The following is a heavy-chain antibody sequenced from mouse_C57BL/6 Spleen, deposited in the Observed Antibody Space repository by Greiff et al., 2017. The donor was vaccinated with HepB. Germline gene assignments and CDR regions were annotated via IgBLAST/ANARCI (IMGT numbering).Heavy chain of an antibody. Sequence: LQQSGAEPVKPGASVKISCKASGYAFSSYWMNWVKQRPGKGLEWIGQIYPGDGDTNYNGKFKGKATLTADKSSSTAYMQLSSLTSEDSAVYVCASNYGYYYAMDYWGQGTSVTVSS. CDR1: GYAFSSYW. CDR2: IYPGDGDT. V-gene: IGHV1-80*01. CDR3: ASNYGYYYAMDY. J-gene: IGHJ4*01. D-gene: IGHD1-1*01.